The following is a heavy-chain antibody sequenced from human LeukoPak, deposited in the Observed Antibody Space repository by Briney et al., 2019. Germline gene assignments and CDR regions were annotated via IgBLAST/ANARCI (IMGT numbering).Heavy chain of an antibody. CDR1: GFTFSSYG. Sequence: GRSLRLSCAASGFTFSSYGMPWVRQAPGKGLEWVAVIWYDGSNKYYADSVKGRLTISRDNSKNTLYLQMNSLRAEDTAVYYCAKESLHFDWSSTDWGQGTLVTVSS. CDR3: AKESLHFDWSSTD. D-gene: IGHD3-9*01. V-gene: IGHV3-33*06. CDR2: IWYDGSNK. J-gene: IGHJ4*02.